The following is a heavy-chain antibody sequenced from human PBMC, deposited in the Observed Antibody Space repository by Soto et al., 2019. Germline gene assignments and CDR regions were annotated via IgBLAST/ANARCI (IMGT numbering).Heavy chain of an antibody. CDR2: ISHSGTT. V-gene: IGHV4-39*01. CDR1: GDSFTIDSYY. D-gene: IGHD6-13*01. CDR3: ARHSDKYVSRWYGLGY. Sequence: QLQLQESGPGLVKPSEPLSLTCTVSGDSFTIDSYYWAWIRQPPGKGLEWLGTISHSGTTFHNPSLKSRLTMSVDTSKNQFSLNLSSVTAADTALYYCARHSDKYVSRWYGLGYWGQGTLVTVSS. J-gene: IGHJ4*02.